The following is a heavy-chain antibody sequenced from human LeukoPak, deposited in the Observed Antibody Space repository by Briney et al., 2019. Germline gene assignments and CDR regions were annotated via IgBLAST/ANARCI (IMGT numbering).Heavy chain of an antibody. CDR3: AKDPPLEYSSSPDY. V-gene: IGHV3-23*01. CDR1: GFTFSSYW. Sequence: PGGSLRLSCAASGFTFSSYWMHWVRQAPGKGLEWVSAISGSGGSTYYADSVKGRFTISRDNSKNTLYLQMNSLRAEDTAVYYCAKDPPLEYSSSPDYWGQGTLVTVSS. CDR2: ISGSGGST. D-gene: IGHD6-6*01. J-gene: IGHJ4*02.